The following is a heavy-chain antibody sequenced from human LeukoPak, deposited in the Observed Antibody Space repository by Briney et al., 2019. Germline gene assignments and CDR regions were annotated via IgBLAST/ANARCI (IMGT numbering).Heavy chain of an antibody. D-gene: IGHD4-17*01. CDR3: ARDSSDDYGDYSNSFDP. CDR1: GGTFRKYA. CDR2: IIPIFGIT. V-gene: IGHV1-69*01. Sequence: SVKVSCKASGGTFRKYAISWVRQAPGQGLEWMGGIIPIFGITNYAKKYQGRVTITADESTSAAYMELSSLISEDTAVYYCARDSSDDYGDYSNSFDPWGQGTQVIVSS. J-gene: IGHJ5*02.